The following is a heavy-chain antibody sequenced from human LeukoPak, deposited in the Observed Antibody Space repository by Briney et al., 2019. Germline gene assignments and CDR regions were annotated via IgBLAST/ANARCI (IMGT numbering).Heavy chain of an antibody. CDR1: GYTFTSYG. J-gene: IGHJ4*01. CDR3: ARDEYSSGWNYFDY. D-gene: IGHD6-19*01. V-gene: IGHV1-18*01. Sequence: ASVKVSCKASGYTFTSYGISWVRQAPGQGLEWMGWISAYNGNTNYVQKLQGRVTMTTDISTSTAYMELRSLRSDDTAVYYCARDEYSSGWNYFDYWGQEPWSPSPQ. CDR2: ISAYNGNT.